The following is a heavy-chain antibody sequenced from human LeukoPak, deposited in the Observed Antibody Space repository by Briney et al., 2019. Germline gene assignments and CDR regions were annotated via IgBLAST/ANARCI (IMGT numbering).Heavy chain of an antibody. CDR3: ARLTGYSSGWSGWEKINFLKYYFDY. CDR1: GGSFSGYY. V-gene: IGHV4-34*01. Sequence: KPSETLSLTCAVYGGSFSGYYWSWIRQPPGKGLEWIGSIYYSGSTYYNPSLKSRVTISVDTSKNQFSLKLSSVTTADTAVYYCARLTGYSSGWSGWEKINFLKYYFDYWGQGTLVTVSS. D-gene: IGHD6-19*01. CDR2: IYYSGST. J-gene: IGHJ4*02.